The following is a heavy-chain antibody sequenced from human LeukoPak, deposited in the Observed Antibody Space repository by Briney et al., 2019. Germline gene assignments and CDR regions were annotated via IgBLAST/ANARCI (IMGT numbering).Heavy chain of an antibody. CDR3: ARVSLPLYVSSAFDY. V-gene: IGHV4-39*01. J-gene: IGHJ4*02. CDR2: IYYSGST. D-gene: IGHD3-22*01. CDR1: GGSISSSSYY. Sequence: PSETLSLNCTVSGGSISSSSYYWGWIRQPPGRGREWIVSIYYSGSTYNNPSRKSRITISVNTTKNKFSLNLSSVTAADTAVYYCARVSLPLYVSSAFDYWGQGTLVTVSS.